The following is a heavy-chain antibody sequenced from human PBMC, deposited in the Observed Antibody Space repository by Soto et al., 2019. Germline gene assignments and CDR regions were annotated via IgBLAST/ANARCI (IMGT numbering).Heavy chain of an antibody. Sequence: ASVKVSCKASGYTFTGYYMHWVRQAPGQGLEWMGWINPNSGGTNYAQKFQGWVTMTRDTSISTAYMELSRLRSDDTAVYYCARDPFKTAAGTSYYYYGMDVWGQGTTVTVSS. CDR1: GYTFTGYY. V-gene: IGHV1-2*04. CDR2: INPNSGGT. CDR3: ARDPFKTAAGTSYYYYGMDV. J-gene: IGHJ6*02. D-gene: IGHD6-13*01.